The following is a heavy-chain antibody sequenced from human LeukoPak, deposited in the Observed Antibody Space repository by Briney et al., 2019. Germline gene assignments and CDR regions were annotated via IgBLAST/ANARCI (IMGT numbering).Heavy chain of an antibody. CDR2: INHSSST. CDR3: ARRPRGRGSSWSQATINWSDP. J-gene: IGHJ5*02. D-gene: IGHD6-13*01. Sequence: SETLSLTCAVYGGSFSGYYWSWIRQPPGKGLEWIGEINHSSSTNYNPSLKSRRTISVDTPKQQFPLKLSSVTAADPAVHYCARRPRGRGSSWSQATINWSDPWGEETLVTVSP. V-gene: IGHV4-34*01. CDR1: GGSFSGYY.